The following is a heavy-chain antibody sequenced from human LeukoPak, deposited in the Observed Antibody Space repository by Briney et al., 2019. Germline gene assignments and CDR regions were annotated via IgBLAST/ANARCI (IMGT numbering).Heavy chain of an antibody. V-gene: IGHV4-39*01. J-gene: IGHJ4*02. CDR3: ARNGDTYSSGWYCFDY. Sequence: SETLSLTCTVSGGSISSSSYYWGWIRQPPGKGLEWIGSIYYSGSTYYNPSLKSRVTISVDTSKNQFSLKLSSVTAADTAVYYCARNGDTYSSGWYCFDYWGQGTLVTVSS. CDR2: IYYSGST. CDR1: GGSISSSSYY. D-gene: IGHD6-19*01.